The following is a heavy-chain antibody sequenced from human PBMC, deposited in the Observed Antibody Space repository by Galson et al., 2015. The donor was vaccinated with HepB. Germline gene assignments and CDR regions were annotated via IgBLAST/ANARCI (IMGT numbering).Heavy chain of an antibody. CDR3: ARDLDCSSISCYSYFYYYGMDV. J-gene: IGHJ6*02. Sequence: SLRLSCAASGFTFSSYAMHWVRQAPGKGLEWVAVIWYDGSNKYCADSVKGRFTISRDNSKNTLYLQMNSLRAEDTAVYYCARDLDCSSISCYSYFYYYGMDVWGQGTTVTVS. CDR1: GFTFSSYA. V-gene: IGHV3-33*01. CDR2: IWYDGSNK. D-gene: IGHD2-2*01.